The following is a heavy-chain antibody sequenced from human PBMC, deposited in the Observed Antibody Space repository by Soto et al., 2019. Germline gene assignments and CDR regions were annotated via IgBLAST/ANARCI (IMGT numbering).Heavy chain of an antibody. D-gene: IGHD2-2*01. CDR2: IKHDGSET. J-gene: IGHJ6*03. V-gene: IGHV3-7*01. CDR3: VRTGPYCTATTCFVGYMDV. CDR1: GFTFSSNW. Sequence: VQLVESGGGLVQPGGSLRLSCSAPGFTFSSNWMSWVRQAPGKGLEWVANIKHDGSETYYVDSVKGRFTISRDNAKNSLYLQMNSLTVEDTAVYYCVRTGPYCTATTCFVGYMDVWGKGTTVTVSS.